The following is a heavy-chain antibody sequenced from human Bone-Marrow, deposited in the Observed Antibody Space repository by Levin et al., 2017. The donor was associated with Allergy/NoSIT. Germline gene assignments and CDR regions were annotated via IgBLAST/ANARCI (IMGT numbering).Heavy chain of an antibody. CDR3: AKEVVLHSGSYYLGDGLDV. D-gene: IGHD3-10*01. Sequence: AGGSLRLSCAASGFTFSSYGMQWVRQAPGKGLEWVAFISYNGGNNNYADSVKGRFTISRDNSKNTLYLEMNSLRAEDTAVYYCAKEVVLHSGSYYLGDGLDVWGQGTTVTVS. CDR1: GFTFSSYG. V-gene: IGHV3-30*18. J-gene: IGHJ6*02. CDR2: ISYNGGNN.